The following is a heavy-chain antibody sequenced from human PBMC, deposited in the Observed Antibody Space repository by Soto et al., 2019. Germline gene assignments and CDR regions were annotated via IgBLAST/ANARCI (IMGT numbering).Heavy chain of an antibody. CDR3: AKDPLNYYDSNWFDP. D-gene: IGHD3-22*01. CDR1: GFTFSSYA. J-gene: IGHJ5*02. V-gene: IGHV3-23*01. CDR2: ISGSGGST. Sequence: GGSLRLSCAASGFTFSSYAMSWARQAPGKGLEWVSAISGSGGSTYYADSVKGRFTISRDNSKNTLYLQMNSLRAEDTAVYYCAKDPLNYYDSNWFDPWGQGTLVTVSS.